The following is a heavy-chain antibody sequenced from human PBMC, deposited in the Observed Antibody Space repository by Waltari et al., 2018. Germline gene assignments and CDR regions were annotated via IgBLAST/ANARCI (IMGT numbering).Heavy chain of an antibody. J-gene: IGHJ4*02. CDR3: AKDIRGVGVATFYFDY. D-gene: IGHD5-12*01. Sequence: EVQLVESGGVVVQPGGSLRLSCAASGFPFDDYTMHWVRQAPGKGLEWVSLISWDGGSTYYADSVKGRFTISRDNSKNSLYLQMNSLRTEDTALYYCAKDIRGVGVATFYFDYWGQGTLVTVSS. CDR2: ISWDGGST. V-gene: IGHV3-43*01. CDR1: GFPFDDYT.